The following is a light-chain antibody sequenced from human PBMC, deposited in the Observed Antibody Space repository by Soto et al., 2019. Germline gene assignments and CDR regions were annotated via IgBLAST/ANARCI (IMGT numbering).Light chain of an antibody. CDR3: QQRSNWPLT. J-gene: IGKJ4*01. CDR2: DSS. Sequence: EIVLTQSPATLSLSPGERATLSCRASQSVSSYLAWYQQKPGQAPRLLIYDSSNRATGIPARFSGSGSGTDFTLNISSLEPEEFAVYYCQQRSNWPLTFGGGTKVEIK. V-gene: IGKV3-11*01. CDR1: QSVSSY.